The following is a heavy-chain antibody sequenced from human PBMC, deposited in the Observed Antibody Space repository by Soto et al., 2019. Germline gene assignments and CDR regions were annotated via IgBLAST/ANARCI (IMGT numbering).Heavy chain of an antibody. CDR2: NYYSGST. CDR3: ARDSSGYVALYY. V-gene: IGHV4-31*03. J-gene: IGHJ4*02. CDR1: GGSISCGGYY. Sequence: QVQLQESGPGLVQPSQTLSLTCTVSGGSISCGGYYRSWIRQHPEKGLEWIRYNYYSGSTYYNPSLKSRVTISEDTSKNQFSLKLSSVTAEDTSVYYCARDSSGYVALYYWGQGTLVTVSS. D-gene: IGHD3-22*01.